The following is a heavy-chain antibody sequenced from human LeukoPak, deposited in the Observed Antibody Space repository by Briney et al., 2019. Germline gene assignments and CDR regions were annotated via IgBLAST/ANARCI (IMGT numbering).Heavy chain of an antibody. J-gene: IGHJ5*02. CDR2: ISSSSSYI. CDR1: GFTFSSYS. CDR3: ARAGALVPAAIGWFDP. V-gene: IGHV3-21*01. Sequence: AGGSLRLSCAASGFTFSSYSMNWVRQAPGKGLEWVSSISSSSSYIYYADSVKGRFTISRDNAKNSLYLQMNSLRAEDTAVYYCARAGALVPAAIGWFDPWGQGTLVTVYS. D-gene: IGHD2-2*02.